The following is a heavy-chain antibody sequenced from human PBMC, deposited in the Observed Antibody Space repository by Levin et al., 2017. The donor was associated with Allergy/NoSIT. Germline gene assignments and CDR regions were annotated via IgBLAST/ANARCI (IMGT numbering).Heavy chain of an antibody. D-gene: IGHD3-10*01. J-gene: IGHJ5*02. Sequence: PSETLSLTCTVSGGSISSSSYYWGWIRQPPGKGLEWIGSIYYSGSTYYNPSLKSRVTISVDTSKNQFSLKLSSVTAADTAVYYCARHSGWFDPWGQGTLVTVSS. V-gene: IGHV4-39*01. CDR2: IYYSGST. CDR1: GGSISSSSYY. CDR3: ARHSGWFDP.